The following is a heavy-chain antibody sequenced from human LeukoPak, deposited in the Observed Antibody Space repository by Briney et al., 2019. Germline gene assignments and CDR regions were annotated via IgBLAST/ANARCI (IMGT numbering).Heavy chain of an antibody. CDR3: ARTGGLRWCDI. CDR1: GGSIIGYY. V-gene: IGHV4-59*01. D-gene: IGHD4-23*01. CDR2: IYHSGST. Sequence: SETLSLTCTVSGGSIIGYYWNWIRQPPGKGLDWIGYIYHSGSTNYNPSLKSRVTISVDTSKNQFSLKLSSVTAADTAVYYCARTGGLRWCDIWGQGTMVTVSS. J-gene: IGHJ3*02.